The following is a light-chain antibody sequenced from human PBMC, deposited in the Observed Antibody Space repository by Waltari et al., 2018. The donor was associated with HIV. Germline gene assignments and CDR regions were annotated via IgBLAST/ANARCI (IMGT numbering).Light chain of an antibody. V-gene: IGLV1-47*01. CDR1: NSNVGSKP. J-gene: IGLJ1*01. Sequence: QSVLTQPPSASGTLGQRVTISCPGSNSNVGSKPVYWFQQVPGTAPKLLIYRDYRRRSGIPDRYSGSKSDAAASLTISGLRSEDEADYYCVAWDDSLSGYVFGTSTKVSVL. CDR2: RDY. CDR3: VAWDDSLSGYV.